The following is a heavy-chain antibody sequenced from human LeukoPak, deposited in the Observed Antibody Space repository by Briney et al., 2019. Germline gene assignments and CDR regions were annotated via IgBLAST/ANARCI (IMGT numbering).Heavy chain of an antibody. CDR3: ARARITIFGADWYFDL. D-gene: IGHD3-3*01. Sequence: PGGSLRLSCAASGFTFSSYSMNWVRQAPGKGLEWVSYISSSSSTIYYADSVEGRFTISRDNAKNSLYLQMNSLRAEDTAVYYCARARITIFGADWYFDLWGRGTLVTVSS. CDR2: ISSSSSTI. J-gene: IGHJ2*01. CDR1: GFTFSSYS. V-gene: IGHV3-48*01.